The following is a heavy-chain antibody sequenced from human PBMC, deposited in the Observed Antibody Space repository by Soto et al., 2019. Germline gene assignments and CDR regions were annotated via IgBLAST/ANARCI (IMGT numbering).Heavy chain of an antibody. CDR2: IIPLFGTA. Sequence: QVQLEQSGAEVKQPGSSVRVSCKTSGGTFSTYAINWVRQAPGQGLEWMGAIIPLFGTADYSQKFQGRVTITSDESTSTAYMELSSLRSDDTAVYFFARPKGTYSSGYYYFDFWGQGTGVTVSS. D-gene: IGHD6-19*01. CDR1: GGTFSTYA. V-gene: IGHV1-69*01. CDR3: ARPKGTYSSGYYYFDF. J-gene: IGHJ4*02.